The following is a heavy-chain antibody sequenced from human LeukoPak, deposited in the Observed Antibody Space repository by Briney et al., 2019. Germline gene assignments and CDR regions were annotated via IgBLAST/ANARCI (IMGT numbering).Heavy chain of an antibody. V-gene: IGHV3-30*18. CDR1: GFAFSSYG. CDR3: AKDGSKMYYYDSSGYYYFPSGMDV. CDR2: ISYDGSNK. J-gene: IGHJ6*02. Sequence: GRSLRLSCAASGFAFSSYGMHWVRQAPGKGLEWVAVISYDGSNKYYADSVKGRFTISRDNSKNTLYLQMNSLRAEDTAVYYCAKDGSKMYYYDSSGYYYFPSGMDVWGQGTTVTVSS. D-gene: IGHD3-22*01.